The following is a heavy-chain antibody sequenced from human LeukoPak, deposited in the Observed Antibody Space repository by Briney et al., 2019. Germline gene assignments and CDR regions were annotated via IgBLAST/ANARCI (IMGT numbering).Heavy chain of an antibody. V-gene: IGHV3-23*01. CDR2: IIGSAANT. CDR1: GLTVSSYA. J-gene: IGHJ4*02. CDR3: AKDAVAGTRYYFDS. D-gene: IGHD6-19*01. Sequence: PGESLRLSCGASGLTVSSYAMSWVRQAPGKGLEWVSTIIGSAANTYYADSAKGRFTISRDNSKNTLYLQMNSLRGEDTAIYYCAKDAVAGTRYYFDSWGQGALVTVSS.